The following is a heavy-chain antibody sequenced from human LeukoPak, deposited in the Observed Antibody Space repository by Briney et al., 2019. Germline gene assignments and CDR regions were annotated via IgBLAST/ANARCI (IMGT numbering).Heavy chain of an antibody. CDR3: ARGYCSSNTCYIAFDI. J-gene: IGHJ3*02. Sequence: GGSLRLSCAASGFTFISYSMNWVRQAPGKGLEWVSYISSSGTTIYYADSVKGRFTISRDNPKNSLYLQMNSLRAEDTAVYYCARGYCSSNTCYIAFDIWGQGTMVTVSS. CDR1: GFTFISYS. D-gene: IGHD2-2*02. V-gene: IGHV3-48*01. CDR2: ISSSGTTI.